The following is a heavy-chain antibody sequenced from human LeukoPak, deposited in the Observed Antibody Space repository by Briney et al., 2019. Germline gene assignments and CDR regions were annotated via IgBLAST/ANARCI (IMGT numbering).Heavy chain of an antibody. Sequence: SVKVSCKASGYTFTRYGISWVRQAPGQGLEWMGRIIPILGIANYAQKFQGRVTITADKSTSTAYMELSSLRSEDTAVYYCAREVEMATITAGALDYWGQGTLVTVSS. V-gene: IGHV1-69*04. J-gene: IGHJ4*02. CDR3: AREVEMATITAGALDY. CDR1: GYTFTRYG. CDR2: IIPILGIA. D-gene: IGHD5-24*01.